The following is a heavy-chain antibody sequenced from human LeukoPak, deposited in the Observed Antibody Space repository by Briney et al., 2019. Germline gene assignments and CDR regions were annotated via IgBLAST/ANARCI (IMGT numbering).Heavy chain of an antibody. Sequence: SETLSLTCTVSGGSISSSSYYWGWIRQPPGKGLEWIGSIYYSGSTYYNPSLKSRVTISVDTSKNQFSLKLSSATAADTAVHYCADSSGYYYAAFDYWGQGTLVTVSS. D-gene: IGHD3-22*01. J-gene: IGHJ4*02. CDR1: GGSISSSSYY. V-gene: IGHV4-39*01. CDR3: ADSSGYYYAAFDY. CDR2: IYYSGST.